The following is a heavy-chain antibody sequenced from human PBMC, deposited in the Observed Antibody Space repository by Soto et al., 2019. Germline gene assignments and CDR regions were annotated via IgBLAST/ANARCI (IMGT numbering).Heavy chain of an antibody. CDR3: ARDRIEARQKYYYYGMDV. V-gene: IGHV3-33*01. D-gene: IGHD6-6*01. CDR2: IWYDGSNK. J-gene: IGHJ6*02. Sequence: PXGSLRLSCAASGFTVSSYGMHWVRQAPGKGLEWVAVIWYDGSNKYYADSVKGRFTISRDNSKNTLYLQMNSLRAEDTAVYYCARDRIEARQKYYYYGMDVWGQGTTVTVSS. CDR1: GFTVSSYG.